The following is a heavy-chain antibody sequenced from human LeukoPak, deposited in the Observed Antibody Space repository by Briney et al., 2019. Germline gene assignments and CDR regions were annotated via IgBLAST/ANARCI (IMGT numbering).Heavy chain of an antibody. CDR3: ARESVGATEIDY. CDR2: ISYDGSNK. CDR1: GFTFSSYA. V-gene: IGHV3-30-3*01. Sequence: GGSLRLSCAASGFTFSSYAMHWVRQAPGKGLEWVAVISYDGSNKYYADSVKGRFTISRDNSKNTLYLQMNSLRAEDTAVYYCARESVGATEIDYWGQGTLVTVSS. D-gene: IGHD1-26*01. J-gene: IGHJ4*02.